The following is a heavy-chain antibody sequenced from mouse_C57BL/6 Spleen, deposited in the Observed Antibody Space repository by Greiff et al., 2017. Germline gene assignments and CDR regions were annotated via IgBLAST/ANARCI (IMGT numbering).Heavy chain of an antibody. CDR2: IWSGGST. J-gene: IGHJ4*01. Sequence: VQLQQSGPGLVQPSQSLSITCTVSGFSLTSYGVHWVRQSPGKGLEWLGVIWSGGSTDYNAAFISRLSISKDNSKSQVFFKMNSLQADDTAIYYCARKAYYGNYVGYYAMDYWGQGTSVTVSS. D-gene: IGHD2-10*01. CDR3: ARKAYYGNYVGYYAMDY. V-gene: IGHV2-2*01. CDR1: GFSLTSYG.